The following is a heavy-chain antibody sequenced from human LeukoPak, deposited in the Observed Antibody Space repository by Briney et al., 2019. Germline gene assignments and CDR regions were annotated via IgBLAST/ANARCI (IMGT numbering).Heavy chain of an antibody. CDR1: GFTFRNHW. Sequence: PGGSLRLSCAASGFTFRNHWMHWVRQTPGKGLVWVSRIKGDGTTTTYADSVKGRFTISRDNAKNTVYLLMNSLKGEDTGVYYCARDAAGLDYWGQGTLVTVSS. D-gene: IGHD1-14*01. V-gene: IGHV3-74*01. J-gene: IGHJ4*02. CDR3: ARDAAGLDY. CDR2: IKGDGTTT.